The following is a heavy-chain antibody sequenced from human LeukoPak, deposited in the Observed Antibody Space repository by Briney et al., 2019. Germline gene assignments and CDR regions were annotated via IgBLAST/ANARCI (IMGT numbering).Heavy chain of an antibody. CDR2: IKQDGSKE. J-gene: IGHJ5*02. Sequence: GGSLRLSCAASGFTFSSYWMSWVRRAPGKGLEWVANIKQDGSKEYYVDSVKGRFTISRDNAKNSLYLQMDSLRAEDTAVYYCARDALLHHYCSGGSCYETIKDNWFDPWGQGTLVTVSS. CDR1: GFTFSSYW. V-gene: IGHV3-7*01. CDR3: ARDALLHHYCSGGSCYETIKDNWFDP. D-gene: IGHD2-15*01.